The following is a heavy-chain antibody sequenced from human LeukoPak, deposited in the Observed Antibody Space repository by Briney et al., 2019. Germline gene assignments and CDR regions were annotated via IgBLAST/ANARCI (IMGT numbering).Heavy chain of an antibody. J-gene: IGHJ4*02. D-gene: IGHD1-1*01. CDR3: AREFGGYGTGY. Sequence: ASVKVSCKASGDTFTSHYMHWVRQAPGQGLEWMGWISAYNGNTNYAQKLQGRVTMTTDTSTSTAYMELRSLRSDDTAVYYCAREFGGYGTGYWGQGTLVTVSS. V-gene: IGHV1-18*04. CDR1: GDTFTSHY. CDR2: ISAYNGNT.